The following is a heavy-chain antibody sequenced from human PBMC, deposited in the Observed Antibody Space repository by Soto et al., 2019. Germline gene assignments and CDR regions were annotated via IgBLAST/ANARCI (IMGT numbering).Heavy chain of an antibody. V-gene: IGHV3-23*01. Sequence: EVQLLESGGGLVQPGGSLRLSCTASGFTFSSYAMNWVRQAPGKGLEWVSGLSGSADSTYYADSVKGRFTISRDNSKNTLYLQMNSLRAEDTAIYYCAKGVGDYCSSTSCRVYYYYYGMDVWGQGTTVTVSS. CDR1: GFTFSSYA. J-gene: IGHJ6*02. CDR3: AKGVGDYCSSTSCRVYYYYYGMDV. CDR2: LSGSADST. D-gene: IGHD2-2*01.